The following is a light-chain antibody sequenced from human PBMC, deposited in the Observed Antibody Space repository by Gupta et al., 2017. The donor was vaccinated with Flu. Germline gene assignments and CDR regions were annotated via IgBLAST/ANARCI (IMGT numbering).Light chain of an antibody. Sequence: TATLTCGPSTGAVTTSSDWPYWCQQKPGQGLRTLIYDTNNKPSRTPARFSGSLLGGKAALTVSGAKPDDEDDYYCSLNYPGARVFGGGTRLTVL. CDR3: SLNYPGARV. V-gene: IGLV7-46*01. CDR1: TGAVTTSSDW. CDR2: DTN. J-gene: IGLJ2*01.